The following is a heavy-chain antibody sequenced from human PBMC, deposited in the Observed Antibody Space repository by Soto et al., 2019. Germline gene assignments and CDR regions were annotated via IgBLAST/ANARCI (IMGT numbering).Heavy chain of an antibody. J-gene: IGHJ4*02. D-gene: IGHD6-6*01. CDR2: IKQDGSEK. V-gene: IGHV3-7*01. CDR1: GFTFSSYW. CDR3: ASLLSSVRVGFDF. Sequence: EVQLVESGGGLVQPGGSLRLSCAASGFTFSSYWMSWVRQAPGKGLEWVANIKQDGSEKYYVDSVKGRFTISRDNAKNSQYLQMNSPRAEDTAVYYCASLLSSVRVGFDFWGQGTLVTVSS.